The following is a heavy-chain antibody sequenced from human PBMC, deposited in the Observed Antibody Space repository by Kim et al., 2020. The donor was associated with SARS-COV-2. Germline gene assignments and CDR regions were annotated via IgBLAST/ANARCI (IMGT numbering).Heavy chain of an antibody. CDR2: IYDSCST. V-gene: IGHV4-30-4*01. D-gene: IGHD2-2*01. J-gene: IGHJ6*01. CDR1: GVSISSGDYY. CDR3: ATGAVVSNYCYPYYYY. Sequence: SETLSLTCTVSGVSISSGDYYWSWMRPPTGKGLEWVGYIYDSCSTYYNPSLKSRVTISDDTSKNQYSLMLSAMTAADTAVYYCATGAVVSNYCYPYYYY.